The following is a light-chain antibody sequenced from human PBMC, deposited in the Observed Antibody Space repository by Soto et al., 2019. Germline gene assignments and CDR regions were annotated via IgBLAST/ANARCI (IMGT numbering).Light chain of an antibody. J-gene: IGLJ2*01. CDR3: CSYAGSYIVV. CDR1: SSDVGRYNY. CDR2: DVT. V-gene: IGLV2-11*01. Sequence: QSALTQPRSVSGSPGQSVAISCTGTSSDVGRYNYVSWYRQHPGRAPKLLLYDVTKRPSGVPDRFSGSKSGNTASLTISGLQADDEADYYCCSYAGSYIVVIGGGTKLTVL.